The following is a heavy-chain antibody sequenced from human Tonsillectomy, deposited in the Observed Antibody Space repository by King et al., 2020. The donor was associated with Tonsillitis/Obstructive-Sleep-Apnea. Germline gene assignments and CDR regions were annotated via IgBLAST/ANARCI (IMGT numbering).Heavy chain of an antibody. CDR3: ARDVTVTTGYDAFDI. Sequence: VQLVESGAEVKKPGSSVKVSCKASGGTFSSYAISWVRQAPGQGLEWMGRIIPILGIANYAQKFQGRVTITADKSTSTAYMEPSSLRSEDTAVYYCARDVTVTTGYDAFDIWGQGTMVTVSS. CDR1: GGTFSSYA. D-gene: IGHD4-17*01. CDR2: IIPILGIA. J-gene: IGHJ3*02. V-gene: IGHV1-69*09.